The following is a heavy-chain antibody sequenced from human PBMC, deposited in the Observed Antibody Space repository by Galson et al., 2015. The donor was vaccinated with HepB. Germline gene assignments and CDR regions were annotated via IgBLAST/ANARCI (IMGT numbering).Heavy chain of an antibody. CDR1: GFTFSSYA. J-gene: IGHJ4*02. V-gene: IGHV3-23*01. CDR3: AKNRGTAAATTYDY. Sequence: SLRLSCAASGFTFSSYAMSWVRQAPGKGLEWVSDISGGGASTYYADSVKGRFTISRDNSRNTLYLQMNSLRAEDTAVYYCAKNRGTAAATTYDYWGQGTLVTVSS. D-gene: IGHD6-13*01. CDR2: ISGGGAST.